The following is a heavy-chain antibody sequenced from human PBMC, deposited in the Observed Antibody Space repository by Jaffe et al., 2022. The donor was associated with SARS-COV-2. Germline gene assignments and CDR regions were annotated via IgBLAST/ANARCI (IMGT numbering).Heavy chain of an antibody. D-gene: IGHD3-22*01. V-gene: IGHV3-23*01. Sequence: EVQLLESGGGLVQPGGSLRLSCAASGFTFSSYAMSWVRQAPGKGLEWVSGICGNVCGGSTDYADSVKGRFTISRDNSKNTLYLQMNSLRAEDTAVYYCAKVYYYDGSGYNFDYWGQGTLVTVSS. J-gene: IGHJ4*02. CDR1: GFTFSSYA. CDR2: ICGNVCGGST. CDR3: AKVYYYDGSGYNFDY.